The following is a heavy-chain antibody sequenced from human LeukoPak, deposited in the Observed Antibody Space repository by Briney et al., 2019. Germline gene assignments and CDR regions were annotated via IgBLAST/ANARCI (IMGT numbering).Heavy chain of an antibody. CDR3: ASGYSYGYLFDY. Sequence: SETLSLTCAVYGGSFSGYYWSWIRQPPGKGLEWTGEINHSGSTNYNPSLKSRVTISVDTSKNQFSLKLSSVTAADTAVYYCASGYSYGYLFDYWGQGTLVTVSS. V-gene: IGHV4-34*01. D-gene: IGHD5-18*01. CDR2: INHSGST. CDR1: GGSFSGYY. J-gene: IGHJ4*02.